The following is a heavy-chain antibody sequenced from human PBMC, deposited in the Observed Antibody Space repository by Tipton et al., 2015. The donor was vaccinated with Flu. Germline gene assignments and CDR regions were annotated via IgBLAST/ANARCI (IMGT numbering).Heavy chain of an antibody. Sequence: TLSLTCTVSGGSINTGGYYWTWIRQPAGKGLEWIGRIYSSGTTNYNPSLKSRVTISVDTSKNQFSLRLRSVTAADTAVYYCASGLLSGGNWFDPWGQGTLVSVSS. J-gene: IGHJ5*02. D-gene: IGHD1-26*01. CDR1: GGSINTGGYY. V-gene: IGHV4-61*02. CDR2: IYSSGTT. CDR3: ASGLLSGGNWFDP.